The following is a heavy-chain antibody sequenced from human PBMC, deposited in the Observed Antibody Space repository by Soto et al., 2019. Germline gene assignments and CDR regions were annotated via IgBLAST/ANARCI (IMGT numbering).Heavy chain of an antibody. V-gene: IGHV4-31*03. J-gene: IGHJ5*02. Sequence: QVQLQESGPGLVKPSQTLSLTCTVSGSSISSGNYYWSWIRQHPGKGLEWIGYIFYSGRTYYNPSLKSRVTISVDTSKNQFSLKLSSVTAADTAVYYCARVFSDSSSFFDPWGQGTLVTVSS. CDR3: ARVFSDSSSFFDP. CDR2: IFYSGRT. D-gene: IGHD6-13*01. CDR1: GSSISSGNYY.